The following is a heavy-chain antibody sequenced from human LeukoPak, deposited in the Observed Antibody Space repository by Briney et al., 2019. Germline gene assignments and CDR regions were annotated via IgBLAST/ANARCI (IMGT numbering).Heavy chain of an antibody. Sequence: SETLSLTCIVSGGSIGSFYWGWIRQPAGKGVEWSGHIYTTGRTSYSGSTYYNPSLRSRVTMSVDRSKNQFSLKLRSVTAADTAVYYCARDPLGYCSGGSCYPRGMDVWGLGTTVTVSS. CDR1: GGSIGSFY. CDR3: ARDPLGYCSGGSCYPRGMDV. D-gene: IGHD2-15*01. J-gene: IGHJ6*02. V-gene: IGHV4-4*07. CDR2: IYTTGRTSYSGST.